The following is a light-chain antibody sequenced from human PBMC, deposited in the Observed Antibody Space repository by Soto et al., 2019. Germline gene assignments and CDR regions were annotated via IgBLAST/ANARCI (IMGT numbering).Light chain of an antibody. CDR3: QQYNSYPTT. CDR2: KAS. V-gene: IGKV1-5*03. Sequence: DIQMTQSPSTLSASVGDRVTITCRASESISKWVAWYQQKPGKAPKVLIYKASSLESGVPSRFSGRGSGTEFTLTIVYLQPDDFATYYCQQYNSYPTTFGQGTKVEIK. J-gene: IGKJ1*01. CDR1: ESISKW.